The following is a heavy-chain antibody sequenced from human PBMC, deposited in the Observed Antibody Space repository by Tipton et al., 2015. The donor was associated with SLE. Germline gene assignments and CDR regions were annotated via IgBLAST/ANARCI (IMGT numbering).Heavy chain of an antibody. CDR2: IYYSGST. D-gene: IGHD3-10*01. CDR1: GGSISSYY. V-gene: IGHV4-59*12. J-gene: IGHJ5*02. CDR3: ARGEGYYGSGSYQGWFDP. Sequence: TLSLTCTVSGGSISSYYWSWIRLPPGKGLEWIGYIYYSGSTNYNPSLKSRVTISVDTSKNQFSLKLGSVTAADTAVYYCARGEGYYGSGSYQGWFDPWGQGTLVTVSS.